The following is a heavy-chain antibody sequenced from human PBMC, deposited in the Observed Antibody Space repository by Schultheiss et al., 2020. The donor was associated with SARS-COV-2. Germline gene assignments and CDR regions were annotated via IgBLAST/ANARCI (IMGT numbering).Heavy chain of an antibody. Sequence: ASVKVSCKASGYIFTDYAIHWVRQAPGQRPEWMGWINPNSGGTNYAQKFQGRVTMTRDTSISTAYMELSRLRSDDTAVYYCARGSGFDYWGQGTLVTVSS. CDR1: GYIFTDYA. CDR2: INPNSGGT. J-gene: IGHJ4*02. CDR3: ARGSGFDY. D-gene: IGHD6-19*01. V-gene: IGHV1-2*02.